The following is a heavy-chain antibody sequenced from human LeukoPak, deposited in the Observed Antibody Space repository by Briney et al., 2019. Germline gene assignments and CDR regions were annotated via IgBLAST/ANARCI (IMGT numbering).Heavy chain of an antibody. CDR1: GGSFSGYY. Sequence: SETLSLTCAVYGGSFSGYYWSWIRQPPGKGLEWIGEINHSGSTNYNPSLKSRVTISVDTSKNQCSLKLSSVTAADTAVYYCASGRFGETTKPYYFDYWGQGTLVTVSS. J-gene: IGHJ4*02. CDR2: INHSGST. D-gene: IGHD3-10*01. CDR3: ASGRFGETTKPYYFDY. V-gene: IGHV4-34*01.